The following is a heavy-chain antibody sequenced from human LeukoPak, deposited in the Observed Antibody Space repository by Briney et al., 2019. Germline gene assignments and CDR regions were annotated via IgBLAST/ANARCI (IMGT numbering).Heavy chain of an antibody. V-gene: IGHV3-66*01. D-gene: IGHD3-9*01. CDR1: GFTVSRNY. CDR2: IYSGGST. Sequence: GGSLRLSCAASGFTVSRNYMNWVRQAPGKGLEWVSVIYSGGSTYYADSVKGRFTISRDDSKKTVYLQMNSLRAEDTAVYYCARESDVLTGYPFDYWGQGTLVTVSS. J-gene: IGHJ4*02. CDR3: ARESDVLTGYPFDY.